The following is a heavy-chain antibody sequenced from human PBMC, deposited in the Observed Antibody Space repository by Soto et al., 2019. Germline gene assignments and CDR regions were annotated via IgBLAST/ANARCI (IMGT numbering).Heavy chain of an antibody. Sequence: SSETLSLTCAVSGASITHYYWNWIRQSPGKGLEWIVSLSSTGSTVYNPSLGSRVTISLDTSKNQFSLTLNSVTAADTAVYYCARDHPHSYGVYYFDYWGQGTPVTVSS. CDR1: GASITHYY. D-gene: IGHD5-18*01. V-gene: IGHV4-59*01. J-gene: IGHJ4*02. CDR3: ARDHPHSYGVYYFDY. CDR2: LSSTGST.